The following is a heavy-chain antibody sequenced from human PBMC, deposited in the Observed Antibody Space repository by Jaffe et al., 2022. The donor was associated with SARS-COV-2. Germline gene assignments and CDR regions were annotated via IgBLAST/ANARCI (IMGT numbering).Heavy chain of an antibody. CDR1: GDSIRSSTYY. J-gene: IGHJ4*02. V-gene: IGHV4-39*01. CDR2: IFYTGKI. D-gene: IGHD5-12*01. Sequence: QLLLQESGPGLVKPSETLSLTCSVSGDSIRSSTYYWGWVRQPPGKGLEWIGSIFYTGKIFYNPSLKSRVSIFIDTSKSQFSLKLSSVTAADTAVYYCARLFAGLRPPDYWGQGTLVTVSS. CDR3: ARLFAGLRPPDY.